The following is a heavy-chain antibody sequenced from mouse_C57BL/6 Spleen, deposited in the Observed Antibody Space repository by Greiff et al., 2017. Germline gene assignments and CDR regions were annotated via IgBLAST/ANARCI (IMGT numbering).Heavy chain of an antibody. V-gene: IGHV1-82*01. Sequence: QVQLQQSGPELVKPGASVKISCKASGYAFSSSWMNWVKQRPGKGLEWIGRIYPGDGDTNYNGKFKGKATLTADKSSSTAYMQLSSLTSEDSAVYFFARDYSSPYAMDYRGQGTPVTVSA. J-gene: IGHJ4*01. CDR2: IYPGDGDT. CDR3: ARDYSSPYAMDY. CDR1: GYAFSSSW. D-gene: IGHD1-1*01.